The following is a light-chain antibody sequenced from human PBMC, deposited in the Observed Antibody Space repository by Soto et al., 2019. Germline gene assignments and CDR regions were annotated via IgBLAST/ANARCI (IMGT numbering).Light chain of an antibody. V-gene: IGKV1-39*01. CDR2: TAS. J-gene: IGKJ1*01. CDR1: QTITNY. Sequence: DIQMTQSPSSLSASVGDRVTITCRASQTITNYLNWYQQKPGKPPKLLIYTASSFQSGVPSRFSGSGSGTDFTLTISSLQPEDFETYYCQQSYSNPRTFGQGTTVDIK. CDR3: QQSYSNPRT.